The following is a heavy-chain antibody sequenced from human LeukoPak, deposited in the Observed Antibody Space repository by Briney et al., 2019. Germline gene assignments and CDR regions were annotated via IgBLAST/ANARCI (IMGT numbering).Heavy chain of an antibody. V-gene: IGHV4-39*01. CDR2: IYYSGST. CDR3: ARGLYGYVYEIDY. CDR1: GGSISSSSYY. J-gene: IGHJ4*02. D-gene: IGHD3-16*01. Sequence: KPSETLSLTCTVSGGSISSSSYYWGWIRQPPGKGLEWIGSIYYSGSTYYNPSLKSRVTISVDTSKNQFSLKLSSVTAADTAVYYCARGLYGYVYEIDYWGQGTLVTVSS.